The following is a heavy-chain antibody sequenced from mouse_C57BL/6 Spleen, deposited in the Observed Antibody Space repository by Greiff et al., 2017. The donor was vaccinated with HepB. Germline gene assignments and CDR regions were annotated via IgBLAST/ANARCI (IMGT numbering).Heavy chain of an antibody. CDR3: AMFLFDY. Sequence: EVKLQESGGGLVKPGGSLKLSCAASGFTFSDYGMHWVRQAPEKGLEWVAYISSGSSTIYYADTVKGRFTISRDNDKNTLFLQMTSLRSEDTAMYYCAMFLFDYWGQGTTLTVSS. J-gene: IGHJ2*01. CDR1: GFTFSDYG. V-gene: IGHV5-17*01. CDR2: ISSGSSTI.